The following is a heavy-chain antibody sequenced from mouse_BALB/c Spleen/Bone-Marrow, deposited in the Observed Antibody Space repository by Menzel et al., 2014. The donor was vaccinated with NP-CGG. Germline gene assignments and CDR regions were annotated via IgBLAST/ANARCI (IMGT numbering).Heavy chain of an antibody. J-gene: IGHJ2*01. CDR1: GFTFSSYT. CDR2: ISDGGGRA. Sequence: EVKLMEPGGGLVQPGGSLKLSCAASGFTFSSYTMSWIRQTPEKRLEWVAYISDGGGRAYYPDTVKGRFTISRDNAKNTLYLQMSSLKSEDTAMYYCARQLDSSGYVLDYWGQGTTLTVSS. CDR3: ARQLDSSGYVLDY. V-gene: IGHV5-12-2*01. D-gene: IGHD3-2*01.